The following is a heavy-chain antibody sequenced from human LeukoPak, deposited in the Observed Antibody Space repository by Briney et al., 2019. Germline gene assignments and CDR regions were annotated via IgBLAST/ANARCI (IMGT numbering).Heavy chain of an antibody. Sequence: PGGSLRLSCAASGFTFSSYGMSWVRQAPGKGLEWVSAISGSGGSTHYADSVKGRFTISRDNSKNTLYLQMNSLRAEDTAVYYCAKATSLAAAGTPFDYWGQGTLVTVSS. D-gene: IGHD6-13*01. V-gene: IGHV3-23*01. CDR3: AKATSLAAAGTPFDY. CDR2: ISGSGGST. J-gene: IGHJ4*02. CDR1: GFTFSSYG.